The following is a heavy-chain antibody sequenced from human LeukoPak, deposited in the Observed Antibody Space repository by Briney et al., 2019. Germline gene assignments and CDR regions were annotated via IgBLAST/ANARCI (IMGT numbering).Heavy chain of an antibody. CDR1: GGSISSYY. CDR2: IYYSGST. Sequence: SETLSLTCTVSGGSISSYYWSWIRQPPGKGLEWIGYIYYSGSTNYNPSLKSRVTISVDTSKNQFSLKLSSVTAADTAVYYCARHTSGWLTDYWGQGTLVTVSS. CDR3: ARHTSGWLTDY. D-gene: IGHD6-19*01. J-gene: IGHJ4*02. V-gene: IGHV4-59*08.